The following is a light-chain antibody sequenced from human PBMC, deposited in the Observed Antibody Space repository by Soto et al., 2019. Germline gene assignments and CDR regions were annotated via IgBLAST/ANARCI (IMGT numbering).Light chain of an antibody. V-gene: IGLV1-44*01. CDR3: AAWHDSLNGPV. Sequence: QSVLTQPPSASGTPGHRVTISCSGSSSNIGGNPVNWYQQLPGTAPTLLSYNNNQRPSGVPDRFSGSKSGTSASLAISGLQSEDEADYYCAAWHDSLNGPVFGGWTKVTVL. J-gene: IGLJ3*02. CDR1: SSNIGGNP. CDR2: NNN.